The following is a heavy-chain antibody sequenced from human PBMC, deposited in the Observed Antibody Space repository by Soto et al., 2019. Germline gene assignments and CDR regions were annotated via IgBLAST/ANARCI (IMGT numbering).Heavy chain of an antibody. D-gene: IGHD5-12*01. Sequence: QVQLVQSGAEVKKPGASVKVSCKASGYTFTSYDINWVRQATGQGLEWMGWMNPNSGNTGYAQKFQGRVTMTRNTSICTACMELSSLRSEDTAVYYCAIDQDIVATIIYYYYYYMDVSCKGTTVTVSS. J-gene: IGHJ6*03. CDR2: MNPNSGNT. V-gene: IGHV1-8*01. CDR3: AIDQDIVATIIYYYYYYMDV. CDR1: GYTFTSYD.